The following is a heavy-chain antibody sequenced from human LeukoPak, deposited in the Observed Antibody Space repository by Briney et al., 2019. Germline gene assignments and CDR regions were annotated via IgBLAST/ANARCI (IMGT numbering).Heavy chain of an antibody. D-gene: IGHD1-26*01. CDR3: VRLKGGH. J-gene: IGHJ4*02. V-gene: IGHV3-74*01. CDR1: GFTFSNYW. Sequence: PGGSLRLSCAASGFTFSNYWMHWVRQAPGKGLVWVSRINGDSSTTAYADSVKGRFTISRDNAKNTAYLQINSLRAEDTAVYYCVRLKGGHWGQGTLVTVSS. CDR2: INGDSSTT.